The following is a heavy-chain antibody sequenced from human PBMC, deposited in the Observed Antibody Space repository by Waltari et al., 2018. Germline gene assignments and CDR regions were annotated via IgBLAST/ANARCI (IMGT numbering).Heavy chain of an antibody. J-gene: IGHJ5*02. CDR1: GYTFTRYD. D-gene: IGHD3-16*01. CDR2: MKPATGDT. Sequence: QVQLIQSGTEVRKPGASVKVSCKTSGYTFTRYDINGVRHAAAQGLEGLGGMKPATGDTGYAQKFQGRINMTRNTSINTAYLELSSLTAEDTAIYYCARDIMAPWGQGTRVSVSS. V-gene: IGHV1-8*01. CDR3: ARDIMAP.